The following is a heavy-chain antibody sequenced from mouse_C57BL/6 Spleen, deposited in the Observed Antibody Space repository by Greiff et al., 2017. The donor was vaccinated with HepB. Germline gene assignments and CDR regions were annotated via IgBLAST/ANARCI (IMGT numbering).Heavy chain of an antibody. CDR3: ARWLLDSYAMDY. CDR2: IYPGGGYT. Sequence: QVHVKQSGAELVRPGTSVKMSCKASGYTFTNYWIGWAKQRPGHGLEWIGDIYPGGGYTNYNEKFKGKATLTADKSSSTAYMQFSSLTSEDSAIYYCARWLLDSYAMDYWGQGTSVTVSS. D-gene: IGHD2-3*01. J-gene: IGHJ4*01. V-gene: IGHV1-63*01. CDR1: GYTFTNYW.